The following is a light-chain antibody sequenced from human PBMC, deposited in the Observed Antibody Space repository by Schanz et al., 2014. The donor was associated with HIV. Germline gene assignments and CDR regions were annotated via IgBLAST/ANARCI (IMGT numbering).Light chain of an antibody. CDR3: QQYKSWPPLT. V-gene: IGKV3-15*01. CDR2: CAF. J-gene: IGKJ4*01. Sequence: EIVLTQSPGTLSVSPGDTATVSCRASQSVGFDLPWYQHKPDHPPRLLIYCAFTRATGVPVRFIGSGSGTEFTLTISSLQSEDFAIYYCQQYKSWPPLTFGGGTKVEIK. CDR1: QSVGFD.